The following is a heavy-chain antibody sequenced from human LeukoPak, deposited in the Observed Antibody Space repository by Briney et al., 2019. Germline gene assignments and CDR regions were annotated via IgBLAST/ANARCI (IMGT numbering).Heavy chain of an antibody. V-gene: IGHV4-34*01. Sequence: SETLSLTCAVYGGSFSGYYWSWIRQPPGKGLEWIGEINHSGSTNYNPSLKSRVTISVDTSKNQFSLKLSSVTAADTAVYYCARVGRWLGAFDIWGQGTMVTASS. D-gene: IGHD6-19*01. CDR3: ARVGRWLGAFDI. CDR1: GGSFSGYY. J-gene: IGHJ3*02. CDR2: INHSGST.